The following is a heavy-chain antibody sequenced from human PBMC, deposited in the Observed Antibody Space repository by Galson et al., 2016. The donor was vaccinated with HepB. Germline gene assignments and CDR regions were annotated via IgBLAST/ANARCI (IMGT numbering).Heavy chain of an antibody. CDR3: VRPRNLAFDD. J-gene: IGHJ4*02. V-gene: IGHV4-39*01. CDR2: VYYSGAT. Sequence: SETLSLTCTVSGDSISDTNPYWGWIRQPPGKRLEWIGSVYYSGATYYNPSLKSRVIMSLDTSRNQFSLKLTSVTAADTAVYYCVRPRNLAFDDWGQGTLVTVSS. CDR1: GDSISDTNPY. D-gene: IGHD1-14*01.